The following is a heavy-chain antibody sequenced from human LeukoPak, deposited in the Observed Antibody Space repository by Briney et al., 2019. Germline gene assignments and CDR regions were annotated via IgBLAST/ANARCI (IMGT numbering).Heavy chain of an antibody. CDR1: GFTFSSYS. CDR3: ARDPTTMVRGEPADY. J-gene: IGHJ4*02. D-gene: IGHD3-10*01. Sequence: GGSLRLSCAASGFTFSSYSMNWVRQAPGKGLEWVSSISSSSSYIYYADSVKGRFTISRDNAKNSLYLQMNSLRAEDTAVYYCARDPTTMVRGEPADYWGQGTLVTVSS. V-gene: IGHV3-21*01. CDR2: ISSSSSYI.